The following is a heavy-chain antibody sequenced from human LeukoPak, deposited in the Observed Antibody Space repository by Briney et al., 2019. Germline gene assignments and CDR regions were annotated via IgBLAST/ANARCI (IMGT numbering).Heavy chain of an antibody. Sequence: SQTLSLTCTVSGGSISSGGYYWSWIRQHPGKGLEWIRYIYYSGSTYYNPSLKSRVTISVDTYKNQFSLKLSSVTAADTAVYYCARDHEYSSSSGAFDIWGQGTMVTVSS. CDR3: ARDHEYSSSSGAFDI. D-gene: IGHD6-6*01. J-gene: IGHJ3*02. CDR2: IYYSGST. CDR1: GGSISSGGYY. V-gene: IGHV4-31*03.